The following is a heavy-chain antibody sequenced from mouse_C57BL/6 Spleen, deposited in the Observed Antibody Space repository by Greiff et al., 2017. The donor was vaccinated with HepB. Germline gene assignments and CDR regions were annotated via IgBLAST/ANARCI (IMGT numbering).Heavy chain of an antibody. CDR1: GYSFTGYF. V-gene: IGHV1-20*01. Sequence: VQLKQSGPELVKPGDSVKISCKASGYSFTGYFMNWVMQSHGKSLEWIGRINPYNGDTFYNQKFKGKATLTVDKSSSTAHMELRSLTSEDSAVYYCARSGYDYGSNWYFDVWGTGTTVTVSS. CDR2: INPYNGDT. CDR3: ARSGYDYGSNWYFDV. J-gene: IGHJ1*03. D-gene: IGHD2-4*01.